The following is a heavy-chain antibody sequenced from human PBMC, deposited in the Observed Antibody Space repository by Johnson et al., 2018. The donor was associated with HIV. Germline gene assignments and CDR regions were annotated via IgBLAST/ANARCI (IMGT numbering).Heavy chain of an antibody. CDR1: GFTFSSNG. D-gene: IGHD2-21*02. CDR2: IPYDGTNK. CDR3: ARVLAYCGGDCSPGAFDI. J-gene: IGHJ3*02. Sequence: LVESGGGVVQPGGSLRLSCAASGFTFSSNGMHWVRQAPGKGLDWVAFIPYDGTNKYYADSVKGRFTISRDNAKNSLYLQMNSLRAEDTAVYYCARVLAYCGGDCSPGAFDIWGQGTMVTVSS. V-gene: IGHV3-33*05.